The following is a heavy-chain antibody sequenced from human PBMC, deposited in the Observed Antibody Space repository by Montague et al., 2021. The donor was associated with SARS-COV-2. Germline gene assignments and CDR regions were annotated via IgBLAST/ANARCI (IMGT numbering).Heavy chain of an antibody. CDR3: VRGIEAAGSYDY. J-gene: IGHJ4*02. CDR2: TYYRSMWKS. V-gene: IGHV6-1*01. D-gene: IGHD6-13*01. CDR1: GDSVSRHSAT. Sequence: CAISGDSVSRHSATWNWIRQSLSRRLERLGRTYYRSMWKSDYARSVKSRIAINPDTSKNQFSLQLSSVTPEDTALYYCVRGIEAAGSYDYWGQGTLVTVSS.